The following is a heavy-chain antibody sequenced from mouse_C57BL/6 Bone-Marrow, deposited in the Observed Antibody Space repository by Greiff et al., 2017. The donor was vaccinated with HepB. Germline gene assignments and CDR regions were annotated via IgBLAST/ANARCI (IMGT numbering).Heavy chain of an antibody. V-gene: IGHV1-69*01. CDR1: GYTFTSYW. CDR3: ARHPMDY. CDR2: IDPSDSYT. J-gene: IGHJ4*01. Sequence: QVQLQQPGAELVMPGASVKLSCKASGYTFTSYWMHWVKQRPGQGLEWIGEIDPSDSYTNYNQKFKGKSTLTVDKSSSTAYMQHSSLTSEDSAVYYCARHPMDYWGQGTSVTVSS.